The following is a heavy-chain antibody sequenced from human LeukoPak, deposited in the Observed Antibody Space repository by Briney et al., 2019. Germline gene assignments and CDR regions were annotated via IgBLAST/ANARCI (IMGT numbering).Heavy chain of an antibody. Sequence: GGSLRLSCSVSAFTFNTFDNFAMSWVRRAPGKGLEWVSSISDSGGSTYYADSVRGRFTISRDNSKNTLYLQMNSMRAEDTAIYYCAKGTAVADCWGQGTLVTVSS. CDR2: ISDSGGST. D-gene: IGHD6-19*01. V-gene: IGHV3-23*01. CDR1: AFTFNTFDNFA. CDR3: AKGTAVADC. J-gene: IGHJ4*02.